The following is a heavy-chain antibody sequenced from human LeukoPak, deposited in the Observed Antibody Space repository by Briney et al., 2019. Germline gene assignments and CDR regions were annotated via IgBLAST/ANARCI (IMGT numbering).Heavy chain of an antibody. J-gene: IGHJ4*02. CDR3: ARGPLDSGYTYFDY. CDR2: FSYSGST. V-gene: IGHV4-59*02. CDR1: GASVSNYY. D-gene: IGHD5-12*01. Sequence: SETLSLTCTVSGASVSNYYWSWIRQTPGKGLEWIGYFSYSGSTNYNPSLKSRVTISVDTSKNQFSLKLSSVTAADTAVYYCARGPLDSGYTYFDYWGQGTLVSVAS.